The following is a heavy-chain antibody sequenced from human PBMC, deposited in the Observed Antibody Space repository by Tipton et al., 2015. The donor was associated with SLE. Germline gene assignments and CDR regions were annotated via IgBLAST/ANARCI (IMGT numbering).Heavy chain of an antibody. CDR1: GDSITSYF. Sequence: TLSLTCSVSGDSITSYFWSWFRQPPGRGLGRIWRVYSCGSANYNPAPISRVSMSVDISKHQFFLTLRSVTAADTAVYFCARGDVDWGQGTLVTVSS. CDR3: ARGDVD. CDR2: VYSCGSA. J-gene: IGHJ4*02. D-gene: IGHD5-24*01. V-gene: IGHV4-4*07.